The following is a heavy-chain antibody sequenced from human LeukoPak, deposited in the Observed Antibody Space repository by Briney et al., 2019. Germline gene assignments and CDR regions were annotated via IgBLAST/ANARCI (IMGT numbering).Heavy chain of an antibody. D-gene: IGHD6-13*01. J-gene: IGHJ5*02. CDR2: IDSSGDVI. CDR1: GLTFSDYY. Sequence: GGSLRLSCAASGLTFSDYYMTWIRQAPGKGLEWLSYIDSSGDVIYYADSVKGRFTISRDNAKNSVFLQMNSLRAEDTAVYYCAKGTHSSSWHWFDPWGQGTLVTVSS. V-gene: IGHV3-11*01. CDR3: AKGTHSSSWHWFDP.